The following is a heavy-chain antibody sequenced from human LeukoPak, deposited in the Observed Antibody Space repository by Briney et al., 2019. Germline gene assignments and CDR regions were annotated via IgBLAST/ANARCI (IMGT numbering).Heavy chain of an antibody. CDR2: IKSDGAGT. D-gene: IGHD4-17*01. Sequence: GGSLTLSCAASGGSFSSFWRHWGRQAPGKGLVWGSGIKSDGAGTNYVDSVKGRFTISRDNAKNTLDLQMNSRRAEDTAVYYCARGGYGAYMGWGQGMLVPVSS. J-gene: IGHJ4*02. CDR1: GGSFSSFW. V-gene: IGHV3-74*01. CDR3: ARGGYGAYMG.